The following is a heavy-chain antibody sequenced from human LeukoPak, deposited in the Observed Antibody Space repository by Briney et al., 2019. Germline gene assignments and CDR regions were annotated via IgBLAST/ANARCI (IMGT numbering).Heavy chain of an antibody. D-gene: IGHD4-11*01. CDR3: VREQVTWSSGAFDI. J-gene: IGHJ3*02. V-gene: IGHV1-69*13. CDR1: GGTFSSYA. CDR2: IIPIFGTA. Sequence: GASVKVSCKASGGTFSSYAISWVRQAPGQGLEWMGGIIPIFGTANYAQKFQGRVTITADESTSTAYMELSSLRSEDTAVYYCVREQVTWSSGAFDIWGQGTMVTVSS.